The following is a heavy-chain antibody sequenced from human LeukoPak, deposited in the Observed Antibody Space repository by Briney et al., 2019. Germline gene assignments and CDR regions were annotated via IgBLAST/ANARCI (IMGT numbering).Heavy chain of an antibody. J-gene: IGHJ4*02. V-gene: IGHV3-21*01. Sequence: GGSLRLSCAASGLTFSSYAMSWVRQAPGKGLKWVSSISASRLYIDYADSVKGRFTISRDNAKNSLYLQMNSLRAEDTAVYYCARSKGVGATTGFTYWGQGTLVTVSS. D-gene: IGHD1-26*01. CDR1: GLTFSSYA. CDR3: ARSKGVGATTGFTY. CDR2: ISASRLYI.